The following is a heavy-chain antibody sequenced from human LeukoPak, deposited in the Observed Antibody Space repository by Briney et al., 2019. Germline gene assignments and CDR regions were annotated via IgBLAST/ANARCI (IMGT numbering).Heavy chain of an antibody. D-gene: IGHD1-26*01. CDR1: GGSISSYY. CDR3: VRDGSYYGGHFDY. CDR2: IYYSGST. Sequence: SETLSLTCTVSGGSISSYYWSWIRQPPGKGLEWIGYIYYSGSTNYNPSLKSRVTISVDTSKNQFSLKLSSVTAADTAVYYCVRDGSYYGGHFDYWGQGTLVTVSS. J-gene: IGHJ4*02. V-gene: IGHV4-59*01.